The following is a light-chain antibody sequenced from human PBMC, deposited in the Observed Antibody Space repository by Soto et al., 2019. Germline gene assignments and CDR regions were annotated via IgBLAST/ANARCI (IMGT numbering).Light chain of an antibody. Sequence: EIVLTQSPDTLPLSPGERATLSCRDSQTVTSGYLAWYQQKPGQAPRLLTYVVSTGDTGIPDMFSGSGSGTDLSLTLSRLESEDCAVYFCQVYGSSSMTFGQGTRVEFK. CDR1: QTVTSGY. J-gene: IGKJ1*01. CDR2: VVS. V-gene: IGKV3-20*01. CDR3: QVYGSSSMT.